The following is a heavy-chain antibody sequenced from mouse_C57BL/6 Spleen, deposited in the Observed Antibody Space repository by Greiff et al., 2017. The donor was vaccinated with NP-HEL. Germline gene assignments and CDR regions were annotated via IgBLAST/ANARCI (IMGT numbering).Heavy chain of an antibody. J-gene: IGHJ4*01. CDR1: GYTFTSYG. CDR3: AREGGYYYGSSNYAMDY. CDR2: IYPRSGNT. Sequence: VQLQQSGAELARPGASVKLSCKASGYTFTSYGISWVKQRTGQGLEWIGQIYPRSGNTYYNEKFKGKATLTADKSSSTAYMELRSLTSEDSAVYFCAREGGYYYGSSNYAMDYWGQGTSVTVSS. D-gene: IGHD1-1*01. V-gene: IGHV1-81*01.